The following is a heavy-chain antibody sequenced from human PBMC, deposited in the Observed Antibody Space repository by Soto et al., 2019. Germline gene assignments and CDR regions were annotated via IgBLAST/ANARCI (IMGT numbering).Heavy chain of an antibody. CDR2: IYWNDDK. V-gene: IGHV2-5*01. D-gene: IGHD6-13*01. CDR3: AHRGLLGQQLAIFFDY. CDR1: XFSLSTSGVG. Sequence: GSGPTLVNPTQTLTLTCTFSXFSLSTSGVGVGWIRRPPGKALEWLALIYWNDDKRYSPSLKSRLTITKDTSKNQVVLTMTNMDPVDTATYYCAHRGLLGQQLAIFFDYWGQGTLVTVSS. J-gene: IGHJ4*02.